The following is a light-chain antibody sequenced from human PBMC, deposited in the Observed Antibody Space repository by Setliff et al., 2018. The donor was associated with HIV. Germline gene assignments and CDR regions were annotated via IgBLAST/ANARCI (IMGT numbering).Light chain of an antibody. CDR2: DVS. J-gene: IGLJ1*01. CDR1: SSDVGNYNY. V-gene: IGLV2-11*01. Sequence: QSALTQPRSVSGSPGQSVAISCTGTSSDVGNYNYVSWFQQHPGEAPKLMIFDVSKRPSGVPDRFSGSKSGNTASLTISGLQAEDEADYYCCSFAGSPYVFGTGTKVTVL. CDR3: CSFAGSPYV.